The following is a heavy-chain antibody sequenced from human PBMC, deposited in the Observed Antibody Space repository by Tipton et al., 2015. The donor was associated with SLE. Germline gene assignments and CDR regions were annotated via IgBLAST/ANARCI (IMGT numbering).Heavy chain of an antibody. V-gene: IGHV3-48*01. Sequence: SLRLSCAASGFIFDDYGMSWVRQAPGKGLEWISYISSSSSDIFYADSVKGRFTISRDNAKNSLYLQMNSLRAEDTAVYYCARDLNCGGDCPDYWGQGTLVTVSS. CDR3: ARDLNCGGDCPDY. J-gene: IGHJ4*02. D-gene: IGHD2-21*01. CDR2: ISSSSSDI. CDR1: GFIFDDYG.